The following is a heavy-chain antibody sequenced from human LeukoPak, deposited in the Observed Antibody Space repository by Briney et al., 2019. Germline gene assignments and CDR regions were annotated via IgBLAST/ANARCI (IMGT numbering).Heavy chain of an antibody. J-gene: IGHJ3*02. CDR1: GGSISSGGYS. Sequence: PSQTPSLTCAVSGGSISSGGYSWSWIRQPPGNGLEWTGYIYHSGSTYYNPSLTSRVTISVDRSKTQFSLRLSSVTAADTAVYYCARARYSSGWTDAFDIWGQGTMVTVSS. V-gene: IGHV4-30-2*01. D-gene: IGHD6-19*01. CDR2: IYHSGST. CDR3: ARARYSSGWTDAFDI.